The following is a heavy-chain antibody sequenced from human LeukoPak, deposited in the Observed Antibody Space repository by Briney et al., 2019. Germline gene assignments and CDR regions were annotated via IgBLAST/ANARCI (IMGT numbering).Heavy chain of an antibody. CDR1: GFTFSNNA. D-gene: IGHD6-6*01. CDR3: ARDFEAALDS. J-gene: IGHJ4*02. Sequence: GGSLRLSCAASGFTFSNNAMSWVRQAPGKGLEWVSGISGGGDSTSYADSVKGRFTISRDNSKNTLYLQMNSLRAEDTAVYYCARDFEAALDSWGQGTLVTVSS. CDR2: ISGGGDST. V-gene: IGHV3-23*01.